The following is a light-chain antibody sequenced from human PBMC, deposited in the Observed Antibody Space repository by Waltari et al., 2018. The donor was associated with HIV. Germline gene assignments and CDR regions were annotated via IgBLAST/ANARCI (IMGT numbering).Light chain of an antibody. Sequence: QSVLTQSPSASGTPGQRVIISGSGRSPTIGSHIVYWYQVLPGRAPNLCIFRDNERPSWAPDRFSASKSGTSASLAISGLRAEDEGHYYCAAWDDTLSGRVFGGGTKLTVL. CDR2: RDN. V-gene: IGLV1-47*01. J-gene: IGLJ3*02. CDR1: SPTIGSHI. CDR3: AAWDDTLSGRV.